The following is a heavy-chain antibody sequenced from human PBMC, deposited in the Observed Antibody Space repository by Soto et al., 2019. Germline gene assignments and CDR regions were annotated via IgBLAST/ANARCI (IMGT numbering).Heavy chain of an antibody. CDR1: GFTFSSYN. CDR3: ARDAGIALTGNYYGMDV. CDR2: ISSSGSII. D-gene: IGHD6-13*01. Sequence: GGSLRLSCAASGFTFSSYNMNWVRQSPGKGLEWVSYISSSGSIIYYTDSVKGRFTVSRDEAKNSLYLQMNSLRVEDTAVYYCARDAGIALTGNYYGMDVWGQGTTVTVSS. V-gene: IGHV3-48*01. J-gene: IGHJ6*02.